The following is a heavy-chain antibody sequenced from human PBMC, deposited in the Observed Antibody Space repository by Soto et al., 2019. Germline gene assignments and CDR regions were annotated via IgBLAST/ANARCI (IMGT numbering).Heavy chain of an antibody. CDR3: VRGRYVWEIH. D-gene: IGHD3-10*02. CDR2: VYSGGAT. J-gene: IGHJ4*02. CDR1: GFTVSSNY. V-gene: IGHV3-53*04. Sequence: EVRLVESGGGLVQPGGSLRLSCAAFGFTVSSNYMTWVRLAPGKGLEWVSLVYSGGATHYAASVKGRFTISTHSSQYTLFLPVNSMRTEDTDTYSCVRGRYVWEIHWGQGTKVTVSS.